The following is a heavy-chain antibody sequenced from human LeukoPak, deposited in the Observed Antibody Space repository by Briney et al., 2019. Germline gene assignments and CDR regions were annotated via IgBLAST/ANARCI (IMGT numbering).Heavy chain of an antibody. CDR1: GGSISTGGYY. CDR2: IYYSGST. J-gene: IGHJ4*02. D-gene: IGHD6-19*01. Sequence: PSQTLSLTCTVSGGSISTGGYYWTWIRQHPGKGLEWIGYIYYSGSTYYNPSLKSRVTISIDTSKNQFSLKLSSVTAADTAVYYCARIGYSSGWYKYFDYWGQGTLVTVSS. CDR3: ARIGYSSGWYKYFDY. V-gene: IGHV4-31*03.